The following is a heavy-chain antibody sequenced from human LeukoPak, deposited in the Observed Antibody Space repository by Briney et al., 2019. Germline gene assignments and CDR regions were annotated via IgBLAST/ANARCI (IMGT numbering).Heavy chain of an antibody. CDR2: IYYGGNT. J-gene: IGHJ5*02. CDR1: GGSISSRDYY. CDR3: ARALGYCSGGSCTRGYNWFDP. D-gene: IGHD2-15*01. Sequence: SETLSLTCTVSGGSISSRDYYWGWIRQPPGEGLAWIGSIYYGGNTYYNPSLKSRLTISLDTSMNHFSLKLIFVTTADTAVYYCARALGYCSGGSCTRGYNWFDPWGQGTLVTVPS. V-gene: IGHV4-39*02.